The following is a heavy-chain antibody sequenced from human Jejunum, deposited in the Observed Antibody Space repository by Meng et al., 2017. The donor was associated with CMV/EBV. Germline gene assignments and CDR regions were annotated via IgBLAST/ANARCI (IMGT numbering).Heavy chain of an antibody. J-gene: IGHJ4*02. CDR1: IRSSSFY. V-gene: IGHV4-39*07. D-gene: IGHD2-2*02. CDR3: ARGCYTTSCYRGSFDY. Sequence: IRSSSFYWGWVRQSPGKGLEWIGSINYSGTTYYNPSLRSRVTISLDPSGRQFSLKLTSMTAADTAVYHCARGCYTTSCYRGSFDYWGRGTLVTVSS. CDR2: INYSGTT.